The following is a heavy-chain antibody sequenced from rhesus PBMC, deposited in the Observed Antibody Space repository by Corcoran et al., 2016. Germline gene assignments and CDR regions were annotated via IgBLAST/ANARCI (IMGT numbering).Heavy chain of an antibody. CDR3: ASVTQYYEDDYGYYNYGLDS. V-gene: IGHV4-143*01. D-gene: IGHD3-9*01. Sequence: QVQLQESGPALVKPSETLSLTCAVSGGSISGYYLWSWIRQPPGKGLEWNRYIYVDSGSTSYNPSLKCLVLIAMDTSKDQFSLMLSSVTAADTAVYYCASVTQYYEDDYGYYNYGLDSWGQGVVVTVSS. CDR2: IYVDSGST. CDR1: GGSISGYYL. J-gene: IGHJ6*01.